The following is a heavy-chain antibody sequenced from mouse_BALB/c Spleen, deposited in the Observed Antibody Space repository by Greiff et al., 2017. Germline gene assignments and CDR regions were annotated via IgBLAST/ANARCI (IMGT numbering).Heavy chain of an antibody. D-gene: IGHD4-1*01. J-gene: IGHJ2*01. Sequence: EVHLVESGGGLVQPGGSRKLSCAASGFTFSSFGMHWVRQAPEKGLEWVAYISSGSSTIYSADTVKGRFTISRDNPKNTLFLQMTSLRSEDTAMYYCARDWGDYWGQGTTLTVSS. CDR3: ARDWGDY. CDR1: GFTFSSFG. V-gene: IGHV5-17*02. CDR2: ISSGSSTI.